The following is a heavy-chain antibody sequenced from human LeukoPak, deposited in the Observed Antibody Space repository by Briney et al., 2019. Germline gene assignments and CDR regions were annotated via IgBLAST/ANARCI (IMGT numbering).Heavy chain of an antibody. D-gene: IGHD3-10*01. J-gene: IGHJ4*02. CDR2: INPNGGGT. CDR3: ARDDNYGSGQPDD. Sequence: ASVKVSCKASGYTFTDYYMHWVRQAPGQGLEWMGWINPNGGGTNYAQKFQGRVTMTTDTSTSTVYMELRSLRSDDTAVYYCARDDNYGSGQPDDWGQGTLVTVSS. V-gene: IGHV1-2*02. CDR1: GYTFTDYY.